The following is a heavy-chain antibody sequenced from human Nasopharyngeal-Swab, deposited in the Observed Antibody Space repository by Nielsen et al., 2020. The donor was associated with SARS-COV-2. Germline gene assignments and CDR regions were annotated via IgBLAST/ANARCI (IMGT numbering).Heavy chain of an antibody. J-gene: IGHJ3*02. Sequence: SETLSLTCSVSGDSISSRSYYWGWIRQPPGKGLEWISNIFYSGGTYYSPSLKSRVTISIDTSKNKFFLTLNSVTAADTAIYYCARQKVGAFDIWGQGTLVTVSS. D-gene: IGHD1-26*01. CDR3: ARQKVGAFDI. V-gene: IGHV4-39*07. CDR1: GDSISSRSYY. CDR2: IFYSGGT.